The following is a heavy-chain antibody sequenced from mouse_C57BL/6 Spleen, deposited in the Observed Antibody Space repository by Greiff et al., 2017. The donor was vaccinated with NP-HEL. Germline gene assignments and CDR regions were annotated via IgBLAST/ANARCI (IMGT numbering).Heavy chain of an antibody. Sequence: VKLMESGPGLVAPSQTLSITCTVSGFSFTSYGVDWVRQPPGTGLEWLGVIWGGGSTNSNSALMSRLSISKDYSKSQVFLKMNSLQTDDTAMYYCAKRGSSKAMDYWGQGTSVTVSS. J-gene: IGHJ4*01. CDR1: GFSFTSYG. CDR3: AKRGSSKAMDY. D-gene: IGHD3-1*01. V-gene: IGHV2-9*01. CDR2: IWGGGST.